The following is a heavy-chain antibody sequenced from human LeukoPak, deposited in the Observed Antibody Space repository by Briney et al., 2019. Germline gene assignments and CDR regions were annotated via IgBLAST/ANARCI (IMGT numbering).Heavy chain of an antibody. V-gene: IGHV1-69*04. CDR1: GGTFSSYA. CDR2: IIPILGIA. J-gene: IGHJ4*02. CDR3: AREKVVAATTLKPFDY. D-gene: IGHD2-15*01. Sequence: SVKVSFKASGGTFSSYAISWVRQAPGQGLEWMGRIIPILGIANYAQKFQGRVTITADKSTSTDYMELSSLRSEDTAVYYCAREKVVAATTLKPFDYWGQGTLVTVSS.